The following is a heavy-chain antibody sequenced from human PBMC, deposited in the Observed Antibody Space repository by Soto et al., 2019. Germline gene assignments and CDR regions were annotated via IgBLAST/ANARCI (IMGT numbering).Heavy chain of an antibody. CDR1: GYSFTSYW. CDR3: ARLSSADYYGMDV. V-gene: IGHV5-51*01. Sequence: PGESLKISCKGSGYSFTSYWIGWVRQMPGKGLEWMGIIYPGDSDTRYSPSFQGQVTSSADKSISTAYLQWSSLKASDTAMYYCARLSSADYYGMDVWGQGTTVTVSS. J-gene: IGHJ6*02. D-gene: IGHD6-25*01. CDR2: IYPGDSDT.